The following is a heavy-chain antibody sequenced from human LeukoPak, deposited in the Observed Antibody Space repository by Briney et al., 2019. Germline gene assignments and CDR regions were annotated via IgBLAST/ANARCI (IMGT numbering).Heavy chain of an antibody. Sequence: ASVKVSCKASGYTFTGYYMHWVRQAPGQGLEWMGWINPNSGGTNYAQKFQGRVTMTRDTSISTAYMELSRLRSDDTAVYYCARDSFPSYDFWSGLVDYWGQGTLVTVSS. CDR3: ARDSFPSYDFWSGLVDY. CDR1: GYTFTGYY. CDR2: INPNSGGT. V-gene: IGHV1-2*02. D-gene: IGHD3-3*01. J-gene: IGHJ4*02.